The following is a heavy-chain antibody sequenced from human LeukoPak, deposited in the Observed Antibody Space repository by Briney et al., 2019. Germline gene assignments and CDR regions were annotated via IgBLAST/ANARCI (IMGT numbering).Heavy chain of an antibody. J-gene: IGHJ1*01. V-gene: IGHV4-34*01. CDR1: GGSFSGYN. Sequence: SETLSLTCAVYGGSFSGYNWSWIRQPPGKGLEWIGEINHSGSTNYNPSLESRVTISVDTSKNQFSLKLSSVTAADTAVYYCATPEPREDDSYGYLTVGYFQHWGQGTLVTVSS. CDR3: ATPEPREDDSYGYLTVGYFQH. D-gene: IGHD5-18*01. CDR2: INHSGST.